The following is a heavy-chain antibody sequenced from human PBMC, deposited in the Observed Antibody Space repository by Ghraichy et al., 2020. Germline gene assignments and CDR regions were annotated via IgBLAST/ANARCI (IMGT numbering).Heavy chain of an antibody. CDR1: GFSLSTSGVG. CDR2: IYWNDDK. Sequence: SGPTLVKPTQTLTLTCTFSGFSLSTSGVGVGWIRQPPGKALEWLALIYWNDDKRYSPSLKSRLTITKDTSKNQVVLTMTNMDPVDTATYYCAHSPRGPEGYCSSTSCLNWFDPWGQGTLVTVSS. D-gene: IGHD2-2*01. CDR3: AHSPRGPEGYCSSTSCLNWFDP. V-gene: IGHV2-5*01. J-gene: IGHJ5*02.